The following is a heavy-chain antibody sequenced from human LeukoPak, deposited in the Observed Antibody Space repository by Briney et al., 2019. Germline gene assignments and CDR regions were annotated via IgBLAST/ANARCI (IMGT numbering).Heavy chain of an antibody. V-gene: IGHV3-30*02. CDR3: GKDGATGLPSYM. J-gene: IGHJ3*02. CDR2: ISYDGSNK. CDR1: GFTFSIYG. Sequence: GGSLRLSCAASGFTFSIYGMHWVRQAPGKGLEWVAFISYDGSNKFYADSVKGRFTISRDNSKNTVYLQMNSLRCEDTAVYYCGKDGATGLPSYMWGQRTLVTVSS. D-gene: IGHD2-8*02.